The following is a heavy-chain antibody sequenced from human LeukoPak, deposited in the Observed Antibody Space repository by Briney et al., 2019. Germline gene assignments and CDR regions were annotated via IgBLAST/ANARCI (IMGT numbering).Heavy chain of an antibody. V-gene: IGHV3-23*01. J-gene: IGHJ4*02. Sequence: QPGGSLRLSCAASGFTFSSYWMHWVRQAPGKGLEWVSGISGSGGSTYYAESVKGRFTISRDNSKNTLYLQMNSLRGEDTAVYYCAKVPKGGYFDYWGQGTLVSVSS. CDR1: GFTFSSYW. CDR2: ISGSGGST. CDR3: AKVPKGGYFDY. D-gene: IGHD2-2*01.